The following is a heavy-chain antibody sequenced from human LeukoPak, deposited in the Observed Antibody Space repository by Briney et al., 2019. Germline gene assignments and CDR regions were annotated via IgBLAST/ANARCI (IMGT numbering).Heavy chain of an antibody. Sequence: PGGSLRLSCAASGFTFSSYAMSWVRQAPGKGLEWASVISRSGSNTYYADSVKGRFTISRDNSKNTLYLQMNSLRAEDTAVYYCAKGTPYDNSGYYYSFDDWGQGTLVTASS. CDR2: ISRSGSNT. CDR3: AKGTPYDNSGYYYSFDD. CDR1: GFTFSSYA. J-gene: IGHJ4*02. D-gene: IGHD3-22*01. V-gene: IGHV3-23*01.